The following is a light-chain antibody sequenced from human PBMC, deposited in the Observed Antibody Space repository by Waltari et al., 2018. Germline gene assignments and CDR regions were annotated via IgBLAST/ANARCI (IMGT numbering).Light chain of an antibody. CDR3: QKYGTRPAT. V-gene: IGKV3-20*01. CDR1: QRVGRT. CDR2: DAS. J-gene: IGKJ1*01. Sequence: EIVLTQSPASLSLSPGDRATLSCRASQRVGRTLAWYQLRPGQAPRLLIYDASSRATGIPDRFSGSGSGTDFSLTISRLEPEDFAVYYCQKYGTRPATFGQGTKVEVK.